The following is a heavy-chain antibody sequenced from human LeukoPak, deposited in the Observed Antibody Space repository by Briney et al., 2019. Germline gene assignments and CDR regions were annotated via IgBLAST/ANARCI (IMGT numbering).Heavy chain of an antibody. CDR3: AGRAYYDSSGYHPTAGYFDL. V-gene: IGHV4-4*08. CDR2: IYPNGIT. J-gene: IGHJ2*01. CDR1: GGSLFSYY. Sequence: SETLSLTCTVSGGSLFSYYWNWIRQSPGKGLEWIGFIYPNGITSYNPSLMSRGSISIATSGNQFSLRLTSVTAADTAMYYCAGRAYYDSSGYHPTAGYFDLWGRGTLVTVSS. D-gene: IGHD3-22*01.